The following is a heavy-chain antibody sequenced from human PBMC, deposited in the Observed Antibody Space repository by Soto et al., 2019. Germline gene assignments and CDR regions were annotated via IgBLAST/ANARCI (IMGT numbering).Heavy chain of an antibody. V-gene: IGHV3-73*02. CDR1: GFTFSGST. J-gene: IGHJ4*02. CDR2: IPSKTNTYAT. Sequence: EVQLVESGGGLVQPGGSLKLSCAASGFTFSGSTIHWVRQTSGKGLEWVGRIPSKTNTYATAYAASVKGSFTISRDDSKNTGYLQMNSLKTEDTAVYYCTRRHLDVPAASAIDYWGQGTLVTVSS. CDR3: TRRHLDVPAASAIDY. D-gene: IGHD2-2*01.